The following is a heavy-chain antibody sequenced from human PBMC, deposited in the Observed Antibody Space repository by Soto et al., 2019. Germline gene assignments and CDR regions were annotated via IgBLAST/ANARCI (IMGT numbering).Heavy chain of an antibody. CDR3: ARRVPAAPNWFDP. D-gene: IGHD2-2*01. Sequence: SETLSLTCAVSGGSISSGTWWSWVRQPPGRGLEWIGEIYHSGSPDYNPSLKSRVTMSVDKSKNLFSLRLSSVTAADSALYYCARRVPAAPNWFDPWGQGTLVTVSS. CDR1: GGSISSGTW. CDR2: IYHSGSP. V-gene: IGHV4-4*02. J-gene: IGHJ5*02.